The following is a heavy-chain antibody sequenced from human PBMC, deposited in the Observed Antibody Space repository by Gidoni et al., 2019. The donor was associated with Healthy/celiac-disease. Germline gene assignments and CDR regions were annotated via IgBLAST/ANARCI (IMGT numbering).Heavy chain of an antibody. J-gene: IGHJ4*02. CDR2: ISGSGGST. CDR3: AKDNAIWFGEFNHFDY. CDR1: GFTFSSYA. V-gene: IGHV3-23*01. Sequence: EVQLLESVGGLVQPGGSLRLSCAASGFTFSSYAMSWVRQAPGKGLEWVSAISGSGGSTYYADSVKGRFTISRDNSKNTLYLQMNSLRAEDTAVYYCAKDNAIWFGEFNHFDYWGQGTLVTVSS. D-gene: IGHD3-10*01.